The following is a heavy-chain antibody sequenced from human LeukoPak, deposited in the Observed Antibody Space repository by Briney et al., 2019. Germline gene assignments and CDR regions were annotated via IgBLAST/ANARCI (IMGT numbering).Heavy chain of an antibody. D-gene: IGHD5-24*01. J-gene: IGHJ4*02. Sequence: SVKVSCKASGGAFSSYAISWVRQAPGQGLEWMGGIIPIFGTANYAQKFQGRVTITADESTSTAYMELSSLRSEDTAVYYCARDRSRVERGYFDYWGQGTLVTVSS. CDR1: GGAFSSYA. CDR2: IIPIFGTA. V-gene: IGHV1-69*13. CDR3: ARDRSRVERGYFDY.